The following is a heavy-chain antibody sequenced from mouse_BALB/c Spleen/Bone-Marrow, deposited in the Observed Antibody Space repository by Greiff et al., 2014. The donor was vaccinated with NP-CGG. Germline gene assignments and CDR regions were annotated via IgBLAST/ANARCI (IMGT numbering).Heavy chain of an antibody. Sequence: EVQLQQSGPELVKPGASVKLSCKASGYSFTGYYIHWVKQSHVKSLEWIGRVDPYNGATSYNQNFEDKASLTVDKSSSSAYMDLHSLTSEDSAVYYCARESLFTTGLYYAMDYWGQGTSVTVSS. D-gene: IGHD2-12*01. CDR3: ARESLFTTGLYYAMDY. CDR1: GYSFTGYY. CDR2: VDPYNGAT. J-gene: IGHJ4*01. V-gene: IGHV1-34*02.